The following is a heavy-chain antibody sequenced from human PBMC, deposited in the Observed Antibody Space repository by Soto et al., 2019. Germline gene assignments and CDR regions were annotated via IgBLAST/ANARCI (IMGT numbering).Heavy chain of an antibody. D-gene: IGHD3-3*01. CDR1: CGSISRYY. CDR2: IYYSGST. V-gene: IGHV4-59*01. CDR3: ARGFWVRCLEWRAAFDP. Sequence: APETLSLTCTVSCGSISRYYWSWIRQPPGKGLEWIGYIYYSGSTNYNPSLKSRVTISVDTSKNQFSMKMSSVTAADTAVYYCARGFWVRCLEWRAAFDPRGQRSTVTVS. J-gene: IGHJ5*02.